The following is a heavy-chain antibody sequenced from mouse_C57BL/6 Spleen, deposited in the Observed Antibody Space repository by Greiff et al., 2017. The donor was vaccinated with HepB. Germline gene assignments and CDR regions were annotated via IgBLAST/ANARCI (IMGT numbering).Heavy chain of an antibody. CDR3: ARVYSNYEVWFAY. J-gene: IGHJ3*01. CDR2: ISNLAYSI. D-gene: IGHD2-5*01. Sequence: DVHLVESGGGLVQPGGSLKLSCAASGFTFSDYGMAWVRQAPRKGPEWVAFISNLAYSIYYADTVTGRFTISRENAKNTLYLEMSSLRSEDTAMYYCARVYSNYEVWFAYWGQGTLVTVSA. CDR1: GFTFSDYG. V-gene: IGHV5-15*01.